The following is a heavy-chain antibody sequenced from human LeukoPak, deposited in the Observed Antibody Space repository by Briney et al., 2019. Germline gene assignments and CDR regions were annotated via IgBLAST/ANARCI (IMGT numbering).Heavy chain of an antibody. CDR1: GFTFSSYA. J-gene: IGHJ4*02. D-gene: IGHD1-1*01. V-gene: IGHV3-30*04. CDR2: MSSDGIKT. CDR3: AKDHAGTGRAFEY. Sequence: GGSLRLSCAASGFTFSSYAMSWVRQAPGKGLEWVALMSSDGIKTYYADSVKGRFTISRDSSKDTLYLQMSSLRADDTAVYYCAKDHAGTGRAFEYWGQGTLVTVSS.